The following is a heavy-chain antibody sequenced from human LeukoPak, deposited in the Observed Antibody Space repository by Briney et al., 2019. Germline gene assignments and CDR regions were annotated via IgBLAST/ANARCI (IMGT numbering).Heavy chain of an antibody. CDR2: IYYSGST. D-gene: IGHD4-23*01. CDR3: ARYGDNSYYFDY. V-gene: IGHV4-31*03. J-gene: IGHJ4*02. Sequence: SQTLSLTCTVSGGSIHSGGFYWSWIRQHPGKGLEWIGYIYYSGSTYYNPSLKSRLTISVDTSKNQLSLKLSSVTAADTAVYYCARYGDNSYYFDYWGQGALVTVSS. CDR1: GGSIHSGGFY.